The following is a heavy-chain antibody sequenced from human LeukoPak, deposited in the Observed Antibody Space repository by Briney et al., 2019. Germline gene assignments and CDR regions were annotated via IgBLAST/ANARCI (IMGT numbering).Heavy chain of an antibody. CDR1: GGSISSYY. J-gene: IGHJ4*02. D-gene: IGHD3-22*01. Sequence: SETLSLTCTVSGGSISSYYWSWIRQPAGEGLEWIGRVSVSESTNYNPSLKSRVTMSVDTSKSQFSLKLSSVTAADTAVYYCARVPIPYYYDSSGYYWADYWGQGTLVTVSS. CDR2: VSVSEST. CDR3: ARVPIPYYYDSSGYYWADY. V-gene: IGHV4-4*07.